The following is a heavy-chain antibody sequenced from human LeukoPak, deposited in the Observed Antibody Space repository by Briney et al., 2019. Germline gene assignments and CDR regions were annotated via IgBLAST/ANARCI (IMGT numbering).Heavy chain of an antibody. V-gene: IGHV1-18*01. Sequence: ASVKVSCKASGYTFISYSISWVRQAPGQGLEWMGWISVYNGHTNYAQKLQGRVTMTTDTSTSTAYMELKTLRSDDKAVYYCARVGAAGISPFDYWGQGTLVTVSS. CDR3: ARVGAAGISPFDY. CDR1: GYTFISYS. D-gene: IGHD6-13*01. J-gene: IGHJ4*02. CDR2: ISVYNGHT.